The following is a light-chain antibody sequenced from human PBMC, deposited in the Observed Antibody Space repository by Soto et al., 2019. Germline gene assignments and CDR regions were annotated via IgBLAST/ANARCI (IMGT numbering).Light chain of an antibody. J-gene: IGKJ4*01. CDR2: AAS. Sequence: IRLTQSPSSLSASVGDRVTITCRASQGISSFLAWYQQKPGKAPKLLIYAASTLQIGVPSRFSGSGSGTDFTLTISSLQPEDFATYYCQQLESYPSTFGGGTKVEIK. CDR1: QGISSF. CDR3: QQLESYPST. V-gene: IGKV1-9*01.